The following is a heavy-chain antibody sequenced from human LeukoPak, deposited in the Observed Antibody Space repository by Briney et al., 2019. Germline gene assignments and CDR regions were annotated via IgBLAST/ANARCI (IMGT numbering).Heavy chain of an antibody. J-gene: IGHJ4*02. Sequence: GGSLRLSCAASGFTFSSYGMHWVRQAPGKGLEWVAFIRYDGSNKYYADSVKGRFSISRDNSKNTLYLQMNSLRAEDTAVYYCAKESYYYDSSGLDYWGQGTLVAVSS. V-gene: IGHV3-30*02. CDR2: IRYDGSNK. D-gene: IGHD3-22*01. CDR3: AKESYYYDSSGLDY. CDR1: GFTFSSYG.